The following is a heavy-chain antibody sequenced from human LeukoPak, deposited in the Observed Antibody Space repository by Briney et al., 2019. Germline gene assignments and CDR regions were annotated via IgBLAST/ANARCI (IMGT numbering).Heavy chain of an antibody. Sequence: GGALRVSCAASGFTFSDSWMSWVHQAPGKGLEWVANMNQDGSEKDYVDSVKGRFTISRDNARNSLSLQMGSLRAEDTAVYYCATYTHWVAGDVWGQGTTVTVSS. D-gene: IGHD3-16*01. CDR1: GFTFSDSW. CDR3: ATYTHWVAGDV. J-gene: IGHJ6*02. V-gene: IGHV3-7*01. CDR2: MNQDGSEK.